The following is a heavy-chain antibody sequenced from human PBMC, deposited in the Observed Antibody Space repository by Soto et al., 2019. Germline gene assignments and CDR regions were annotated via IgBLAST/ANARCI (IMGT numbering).Heavy chain of an antibody. V-gene: IGHV1-69*01. CDR1: GGTFSNYA. CDR2: IIPIVGTG. CDR3: ARVVILVPTASTHYYYHMDV. Sequence: QVQLVQSGAEVRKPGSSVTVSCKASGGTFSNYAISWVRQAPGQGLEWMGGIIPIVGTGSYAQKFQGRVTTTADEPTTTAYMELSSLRFEDTAVYYCARVVILVPTASTHYYYHMDVWGPGTTVNVSS. J-gene: IGHJ6*02. D-gene: IGHD2-2*01.